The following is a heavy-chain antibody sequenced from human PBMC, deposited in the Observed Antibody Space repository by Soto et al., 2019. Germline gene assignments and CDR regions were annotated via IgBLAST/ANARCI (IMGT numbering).Heavy chain of an antibody. J-gene: IGHJ3*02. Sequence: GGSLRLSCAASGFTFSSYAMSWVRQAPGKGLEWVSAISGSGGSKYYADSLKGRFTISRDNSKNTLYLQKNNLIAEDTAVDYCAKAYCSRTSYYAFDIWGQGTMVTVSS. V-gene: IGHV3-23*01. CDR2: ISGSGGSK. CDR1: GFTFSSYA. CDR3: AKAYCSRTSYYAFDI. D-gene: IGHD2-2*01.